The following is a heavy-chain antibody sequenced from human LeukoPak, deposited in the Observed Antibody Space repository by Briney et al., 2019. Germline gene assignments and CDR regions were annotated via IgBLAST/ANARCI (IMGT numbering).Heavy chain of an antibody. Sequence: PGRSLRLSCAASGFTFSSYAMHWVRQAPGKGLGGVAVISYDGSNKYYADSVKGRFTISRDNSKNTLYLQMNSMRAEDTAVYYCARDDMVNDAFDIWGQGTMVTVSS. CDR3: ARDDMVNDAFDI. CDR1: GFTFSSYA. J-gene: IGHJ3*02. CDR2: ISYDGSNK. D-gene: IGHD5-18*01. V-gene: IGHV3-30-3*01.